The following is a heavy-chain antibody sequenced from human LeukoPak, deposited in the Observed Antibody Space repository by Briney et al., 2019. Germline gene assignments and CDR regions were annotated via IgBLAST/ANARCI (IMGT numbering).Heavy chain of an antibody. V-gene: IGHV1-8*01. Sequence: ASVKVSCKASGYTFTSYVINWVRQATGQGLEWMGWMNPNSGNTGYAQKFQGRVTMTRNTSISTAYMELSSLRSEDTAVYYCARILDFWSGPTPSYYYGMDVWGQGTTVTVSS. J-gene: IGHJ6*02. D-gene: IGHD3-3*01. CDR2: MNPNSGNT. CDR3: ARILDFWSGPTPSYYYGMDV. CDR1: GYTFTSYV.